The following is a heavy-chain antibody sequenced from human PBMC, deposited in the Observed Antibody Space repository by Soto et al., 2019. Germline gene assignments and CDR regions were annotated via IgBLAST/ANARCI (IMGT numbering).Heavy chain of an antibody. D-gene: IGHD2-15*01. V-gene: IGHV4-39*01. CDR3: GKVLVGATGHTDSDS. J-gene: IGHJ4*02. Sequence: QVQLQESGPGLVKPSETLSLTCTVSGGSIYRSGYYWGWIRQPPGRGLEWIGNIDYNGVTYSNPSLKSPVTISRETSKNQFSLKLPSVTAADAALYYCGKVLVGATGHTDSDSWGPGTLVAVSS. CDR1: GGSIYRSGYY. CDR2: IDYNGVT.